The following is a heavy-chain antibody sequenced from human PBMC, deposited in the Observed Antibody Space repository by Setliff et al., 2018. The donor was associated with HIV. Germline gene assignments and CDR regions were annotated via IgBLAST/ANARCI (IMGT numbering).Heavy chain of an antibody. CDR2: ISGYNGNT. D-gene: IGHD3-10*01. V-gene: IGHV1-18*01. CDR1: GYIFTSYG. J-gene: IGHJ4*02. CDR3: ARVKADGSGSYFQY. Sequence: ASVKVSCKAFGYIFTSYGIAWVRQAPGQGLEWMGWISGYNGNTNYAQNLQGRVTMTTDTATSTVYMQLRSLTSDDTAVYYCARVKADGSGSYFQYWGQGTRVTVSS.